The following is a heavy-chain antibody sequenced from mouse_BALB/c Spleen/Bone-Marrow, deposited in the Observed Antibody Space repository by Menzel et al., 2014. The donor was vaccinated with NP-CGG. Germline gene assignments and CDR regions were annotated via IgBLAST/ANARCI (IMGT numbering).Heavy chain of an antibody. D-gene: IGHD1-1*01. J-gene: IGHJ2*01. CDR1: GYSFTGYT. V-gene: IGHV1-18*01. CDR3: ARSHGSSYYYFDY. Sequence: EVKLMESGPELVKPGASMKISCKASGYSFTGYTMNWVKQSHGKNLEWIGLINPYNGGTGYNQKLKGKATLTVVKSSSTAYMELLSLTSEDSAVYYCARSHGSSYYYFDYWGQGTTLTVSS. CDR2: INPYNGGT.